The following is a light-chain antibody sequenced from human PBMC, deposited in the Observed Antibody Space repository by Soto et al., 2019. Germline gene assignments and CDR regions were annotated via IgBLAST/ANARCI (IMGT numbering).Light chain of an antibody. CDR3: SSYTSSSTLL. J-gene: IGLJ2*01. CDR2: DVS. V-gene: IGLV2-14*01. Sequence: QSVLTQPASVSGSPGQSITISCSGTSSDVGSYNYVSWYQQHPDRAPKLMIYDVSNRPSGVSNRFSGSKSGNTASLTISGLQAEDEAHYYCSSYTSSSTLLFGGGTKLTVL. CDR1: SSDVGSYNY.